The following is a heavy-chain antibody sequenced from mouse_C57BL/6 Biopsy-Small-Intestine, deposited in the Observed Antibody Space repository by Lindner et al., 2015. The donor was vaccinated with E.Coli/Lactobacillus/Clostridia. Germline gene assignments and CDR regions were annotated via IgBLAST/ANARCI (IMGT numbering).Heavy chain of an antibody. CDR3: ARWMGNPFAH. D-gene: IGHD2-1*01. J-gene: IGHJ3*01. V-gene: IGHV1-26*01. CDR1: GYTFTDYY. Sequence: VQLQESGPELVKPGASVKISCKASGYTFTDYYMNWVKQSHGKSLEWIGNINPNNGDTNYNQKFKGKATLTVDKSSSTAYMELRSLTSEDSAVCYCARWMGNPFAHWGQGTLVTVSA. CDR2: INPNNGDT.